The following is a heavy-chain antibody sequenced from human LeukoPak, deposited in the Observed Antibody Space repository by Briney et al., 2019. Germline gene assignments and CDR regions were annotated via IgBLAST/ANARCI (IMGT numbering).Heavy chain of an antibody. CDR2: VYSDGVN. CDR3: GRGRAEGRAWVEFVP. J-gene: IGHJ5*02. V-gene: IGHV3-66*02. Sequence: GGSLRLSCAASGFTVSSYGVSWVRQAPGEGPEWVSLVYSDGVNRYADSVQGRFTISRDNSKNTVYLQMNNLRVEDTAVYHCGRGRAEGRAWVEFVPWGGGILVSVSS. CDR1: GFTVSSYG.